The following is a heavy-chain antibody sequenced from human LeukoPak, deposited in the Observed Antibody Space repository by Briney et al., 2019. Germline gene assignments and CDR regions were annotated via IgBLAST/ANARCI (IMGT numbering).Heavy chain of an antibody. CDR2: IYYSGST. CDR1: GGAVSSVTYY. Sequence: SETLSLTCTVSGGAVSSVTYYWSWIRQPPGKGLEWIGYIYYSGSTNSNPSLKSRVTISVDTSNNQFSLKLSSVTAADTAVYYWARVITASLGYCSGGSCYPPPYFDYWGQGTLVTVSS. D-gene: IGHD2-15*01. J-gene: IGHJ4*02. CDR3: ARVITASLGYCSGGSCYPPPYFDY. V-gene: IGHV4-61*01.